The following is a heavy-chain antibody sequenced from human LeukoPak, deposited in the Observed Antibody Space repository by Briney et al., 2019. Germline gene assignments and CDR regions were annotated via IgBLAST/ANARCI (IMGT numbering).Heavy chain of an antibody. CDR1: GFTFSNHA. CDR2: ISGSSGLT. D-gene: IGHD4-17*01. CDR3: ARRGESTTYGDYRFDY. J-gene: IGHJ4*02. V-gene: IGHV3-23*01. Sequence: PGGSLRLSCAASGFTFSNHAMSWVRQAPGRRLEWVSAISGSSGLTYYADSVKGRFTISRDNSKNTLFLQMNSLRAEDTAVYYCARRGESTTYGDYRFDYWGQGTLVTASS.